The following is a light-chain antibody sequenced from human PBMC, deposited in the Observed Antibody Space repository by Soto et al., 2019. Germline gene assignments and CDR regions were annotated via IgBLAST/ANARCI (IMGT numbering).Light chain of an antibody. CDR3: QQLNTYPVT. Sequence: IQLTQSPSSLSASVGDSVTITCRASQGVSRYLSWYQQKPGRAPILLISAASTLQSGVPARFSGSGSGTDFPLSINSLQPEDFATYYCQQLNTYPVTFGGGTKVEI. V-gene: IGKV1-9*01. CDR1: QGVSRY. CDR2: AAS. J-gene: IGKJ4*01.